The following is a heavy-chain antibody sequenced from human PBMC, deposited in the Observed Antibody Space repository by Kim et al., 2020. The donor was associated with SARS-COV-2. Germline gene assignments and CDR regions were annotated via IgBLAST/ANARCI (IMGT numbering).Heavy chain of an antibody. J-gene: IGHJ1*01. Sequence: GGSLRLSCAASGFTFSSHAMHWVRQAPGKGLEWVAVTSHDGSNSYYADSVKGRFTISRDTSMPTLFLQMNSLSAEDTAVYYCARSRGSSSWSASRDWGQG. CDR2: TSHDGSNS. CDR3: ARSRGSSSWSASRD. V-gene: IGHV3-30-3*01. D-gene: IGHD6-13*01. CDR1: GFTFSSHA.